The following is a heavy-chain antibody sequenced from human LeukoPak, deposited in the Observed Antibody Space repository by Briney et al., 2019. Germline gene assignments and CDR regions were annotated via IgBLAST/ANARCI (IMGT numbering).Heavy chain of an antibody. CDR1: GGSISSYY. D-gene: IGHD2-2*01. J-gene: IGHJ5*02. CDR2: IYYSGST. V-gene: IGHV4-59*01. Sequence: PSETLSLTCTVSGGSISSYYWSWLRQPPGKGLEWIGYIYYSGSTNYNPSLKSRVTISVDTSKNQFSLKLSSVTAADTAVYYCARVGYCSSTSCPGGFDPWGQGTLVTVSP. CDR3: ARVGYCSSTSCPGGFDP.